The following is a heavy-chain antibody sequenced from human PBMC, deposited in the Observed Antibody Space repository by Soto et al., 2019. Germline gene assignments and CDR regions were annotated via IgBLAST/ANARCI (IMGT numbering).Heavy chain of an antibody. J-gene: IGHJ4*02. V-gene: IGHV3-33*01. CDR3: ARREKEYSSPGDY. D-gene: IGHD6-6*01. CDR2: MWYDGSNK. Sequence: QTGGSLRLSCVASGFTFSNYGMHWVRHAPGKGLEWVAVMWYDGSNKHYADSVKGRFTISRDNTKNTVYLQMNSLRVEDTAVYYCARREKEYSSPGDYWGQGTLVTVSS. CDR1: GFTFSNYG.